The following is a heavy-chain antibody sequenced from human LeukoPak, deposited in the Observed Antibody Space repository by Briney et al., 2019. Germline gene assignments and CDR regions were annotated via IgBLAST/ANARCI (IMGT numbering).Heavy chain of an antibody. J-gene: IGHJ4*02. V-gene: IGHV1-18*01. D-gene: IGHD4-17*01. CDR2: INTYNGHP. Sequence: ASVKVSCKASGYTFTTYGIDWVRQAPGQGLEWMGWINTYNGHPEYAREVHHRVTMTTDTSTSTAYMELRSLRSDDTAVYYCVRMRICRDYVDFDYWGQGTLVTVSS. CDR1: GYTFTTYG. CDR3: VRMRICRDYVDFDY.